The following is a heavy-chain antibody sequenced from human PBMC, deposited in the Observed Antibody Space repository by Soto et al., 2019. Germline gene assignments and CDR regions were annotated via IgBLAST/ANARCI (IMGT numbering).Heavy chain of an antibody. CDR1: GDSVSSNSAA. Sequence: SQTLSLTCAISGDSVSSNSAAWNWIRQSPSRGLEWLGRTYYRSKWYNDYAVSVKSRITINPDASKKQYSLQLNSVTPEDTAVYYCARGSRMYYDFWSGYPRKDYYYGMDVWGQGTTVTVSS. D-gene: IGHD3-3*01. J-gene: IGHJ6*02. CDR2: TYYRSKWYN. CDR3: ARGSRMYYDFWSGYPRKDYYYGMDV. V-gene: IGHV6-1*01.